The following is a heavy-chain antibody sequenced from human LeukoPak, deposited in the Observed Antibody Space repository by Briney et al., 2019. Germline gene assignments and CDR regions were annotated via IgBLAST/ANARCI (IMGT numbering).Heavy chain of an antibody. J-gene: IGHJ4*02. CDR2: ISYDGSNK. CDR1: GFTFSSYG. Sequence: QPGGSLRLSCAASGFTFSSYGMHWVRQAPGKGLEWVAVISYDGSNKYYADSVKGRFTISRDNSKNTLYLQMNSLRAEDTAVYYCAKDGSRYYDSSGYSYYFDYWGQGTLVTVSS. D-gene: IGHD3-22*01. CDR3: AKDGSRYYDSSGYSYYFDY. V-gene: IGHV3-30*18.